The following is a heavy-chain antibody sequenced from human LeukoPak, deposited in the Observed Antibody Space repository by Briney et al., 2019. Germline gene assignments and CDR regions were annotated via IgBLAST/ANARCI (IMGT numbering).Heavy chain of an antibody. V-gene: IGHV1-69*13. D-gene: IGHD6-19*01. CDR1: GYTFTSYG. Sequence: SVKVSCKASGYTFTSYGISWVRQAPGQGLEWMGGIIPVFGTANYAQKFQGRVTITADESTSTAYMELSSLRSEDTAVYYCARGIREQWLGLGYFDYWGQGTLVTVSS. CDR3: ARGIREQWLGLGYFDY. CDR2: IIPVFGTA. J-gene: IGHJ4*02.